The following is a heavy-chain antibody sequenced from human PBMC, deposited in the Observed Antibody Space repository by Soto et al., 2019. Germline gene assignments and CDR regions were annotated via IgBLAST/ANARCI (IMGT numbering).Heavy chain of an antibody. Sequence: ETLSLTCAVYGGSFSGYYWSWIRQPPGKGLEWIGEINHSGSTNYNPSLKSRVTISVDTSKNQFSLKLSSVTAADTAVYYCARRAEGYSYGFDYWGQGTLVTVSS. V-gene: IGHV4-34*01. J-gene: IGHJ4*02. CDR1: GGSFSGYY. D-gene: IGHD5-18*01. CDR3: ARRAEGYSYGFDY. CDR2: INHSGST.